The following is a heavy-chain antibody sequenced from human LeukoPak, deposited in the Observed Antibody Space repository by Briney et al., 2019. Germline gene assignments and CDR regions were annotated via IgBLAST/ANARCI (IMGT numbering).Heavy chain of an antibody. Sequence: ASVKVSCKASGYTFTGYYMHWVRQAPGQGLKWMGWINPNSGGTNYAQKFQGRVTMTRDTSISTAYMELSRLRSDDTAVYYCASSVGGYSYYIFDYWGQGTLVTVSS. CDR1: GYTFTGYY. CDR2: INPNSGGT. CDR3: ASSVGGYSYYIFDY. J-gene: IGHJ4*02. D-gene: IGHD5-18*01. V-gene: IGHV1-2*02.